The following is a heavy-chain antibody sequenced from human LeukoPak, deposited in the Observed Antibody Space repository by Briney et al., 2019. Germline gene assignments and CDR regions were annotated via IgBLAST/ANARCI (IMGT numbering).Heavy chain of an antibody. V-gene: IGHV4-38-2*02. CDR2: IYHSGST. CDR1: GYSITSGYY. J-gene: IGHJ4*02. Sequence: SETLSLTCTVSGYSITSGYYWGWIRQPPGKGLEWIGNIYHSGSTYYNPSLKSRVTISVDKSKNQFSLKLNSVTAADTAVYYCARGRASDYWGQGTLVTVSS. CDR3: ARGRASDY.